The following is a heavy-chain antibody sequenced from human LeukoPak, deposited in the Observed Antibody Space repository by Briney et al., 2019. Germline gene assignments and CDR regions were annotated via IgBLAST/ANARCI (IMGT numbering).Heavy chain of an antibody. CDR1: DDSFSSHY. CDR2: ISYIGTT. J-gene: IGHJ3*01. CDR3: ARDLVTVTKGFDF. D-gene: IGHD4-17*01. Sequence: SEPLSLTCAVSDDSFSSHYWTWIRQPPGKGLEWVGYISYIGTTNYNPSLKSRVTISIDTSKNQFSLKLSSVTAADTAVYYCARDLVTVTKGFDFWGQGTMVSVSS. V-gene: IGHV4-59*11.